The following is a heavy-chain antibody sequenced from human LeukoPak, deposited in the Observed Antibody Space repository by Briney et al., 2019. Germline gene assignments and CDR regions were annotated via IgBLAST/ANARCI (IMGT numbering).Heavy chain of an antibody. D-gene: IGHD2-21*02. J-gene: IGHJ4*02. CDR1: GFTFSGSA. CDR2: IRSNADNYAT. Sequence: PGGSLRLSCAASGFTFSGSAMHWVRQASGKGLEWVGRIRSNADNYATVYAASVKGRFTISRDNAKNSLYLQMNSLRAEDTAVYYCARDSDSTYCGGDCYAFDYWGQGTLVTVSS. V-gene: IGHV3-73*01. CDR3: ARDSDSTYCGGDCYAFDY.